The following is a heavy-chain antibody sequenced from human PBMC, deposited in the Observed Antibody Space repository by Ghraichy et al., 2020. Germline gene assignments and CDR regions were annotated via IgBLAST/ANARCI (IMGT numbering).Heavy chain of an antibody. D-gene: IGHD2-15*01. CDR2: INPNSGGT. Sequence: ASVKVSCKASGYTFTGYYMHWVRQAPGQGLEWMGWINPNSGGTNYAQKFQGRVTMTRDTSISTAYMELSRLRSDDTAVYYCARGRGVAAVRLDFDYWGQGTLVTVSS. J-gene: IGHJ4*02. V-gene: IGHV1-2*02. CDR3: ARGRGVAAVRLDFDY. CDR1: GYTFTGYY.